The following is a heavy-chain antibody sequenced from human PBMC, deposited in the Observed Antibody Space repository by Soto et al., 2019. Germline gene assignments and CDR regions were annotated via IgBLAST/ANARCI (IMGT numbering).Heavy chain of an antibody. J-gene: IGHJ5*02. CDR2: ISSSSSTI. D-gene: IGHD3-9*01. Sequence: PGGSLRLSCAASGFPFSIYSMNLVRQSPGKGLEWVSYISSSSSTIYYADSVKGRFTISRDNAKNSLYLQMNSLRDEDTAVYYCARDQRYFDWSADNWFDPWGQGTLVTVSS. CDR3: ARDQRYFDWSADNWFDP. V-gene: IGHV3-48*02. CDR1: GFPFSIYS.